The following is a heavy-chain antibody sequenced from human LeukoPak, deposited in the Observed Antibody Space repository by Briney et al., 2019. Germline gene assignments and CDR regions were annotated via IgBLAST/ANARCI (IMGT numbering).Heavy chain of an antibody. Sequence: GALRLSCAASGFTFSDYYMSWIRQAPGKGLEWVSYISSSGSTIYYADSVKGRFTISRDNAKNSLYLRMNSLRAEDTAVYYCARDYGPTRGPGYSEGDYWGQGTLVTVSS. CDR1: GFTFSDYY. D-gene: IGHD5-18*01. J-gene: IGHJ4*02. CDR2: ISSSGSTI. CDR3: ARDYGPTRGPGYSEGDY. V-gene: IGHV3-11*01.